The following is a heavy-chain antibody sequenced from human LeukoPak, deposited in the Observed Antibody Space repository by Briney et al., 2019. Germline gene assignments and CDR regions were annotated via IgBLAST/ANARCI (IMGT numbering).Heavy chain of an antibody. D-gene: IGHD2-15*01. J-gene: IGHJ1*01. CDR3: SSYCSEGTCYGYFHH. CDR2: ISHTGSLK. V-gene: IGHV3-48*03. CDR1: GFTSTPSE. Sequence: GGSLRLSCAASGFTSTPSELNWVRRAPGKGLEWISYISHTGSLKYYADSVKGRFTISRDNAKNFLYLQMNSPRVEDTGIYYCSSYCSEGTCYGYFHHWGQGTLVSVSS.